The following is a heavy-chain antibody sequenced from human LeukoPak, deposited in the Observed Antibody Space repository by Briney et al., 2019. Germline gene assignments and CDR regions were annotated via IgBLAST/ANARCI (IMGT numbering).Heavy chain of an antibody. CDR1: GGSIRSHY. V-gene: IGHV4-59*11. CDR2: IYYSGST. J-gene: IGHJ4*02. D-gene: IGHD3-22*01. Sequence: PSETLSLTCTVSGGSIRSHYWSWIRQPPGKGLEWIGYIYYSGSTNYNPSLKSRVTISVDTSENQFSLKLSSVTAADTAVYYCARDRGDYDSSGYYGYFGYWGQGALVTVSS. CDR3: ARDRGDYDSSGYYGYFGY.